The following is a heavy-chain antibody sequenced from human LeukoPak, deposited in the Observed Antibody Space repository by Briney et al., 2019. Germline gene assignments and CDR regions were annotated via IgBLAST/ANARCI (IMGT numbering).Heavy chain of an antibody. V-gene: IGHV1-18*04. Sequence: ASVKVSCKASGYTFTGYYMHWVRQAPGQGLEWMGWISAYNGNTNYAQKLQGRVTMTTDTSTNTAYMELRSLRSDDTAVYYCARVVTGFDPWGQGTLVTVSS. CDR1: GYTFTGYY. CDR2: ISAYNGNT. J-gene: IGHJ5*02. CDR3: ARVVTGFDP. D-gene: IGHD4-23*01.